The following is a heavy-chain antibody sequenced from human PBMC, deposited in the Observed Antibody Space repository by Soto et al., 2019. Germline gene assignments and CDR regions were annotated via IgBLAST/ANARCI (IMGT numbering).Heavy chain of an antibody. Sequence: ASVKVSCKASGYTFIRHGISWVRQAPGQGLEWMGWISAYNGNTNYAQKLQGRVTMTTDTSTSTAYMELRSLRSDDTAVYYCGRDEGLRSFDYWGQGTLVTVSS. CDR2: ISAYNGNT. J-gene: IGHJ4*02. CDR3: GRDEGLRSFDY. CDR1: GYTFIRHG. V-gene: IGHV1-18*01.